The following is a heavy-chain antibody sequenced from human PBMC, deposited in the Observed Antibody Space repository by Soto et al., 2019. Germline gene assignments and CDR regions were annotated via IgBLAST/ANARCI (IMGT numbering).Heavy chain of an antibody. CDR1: GGTFSSYT. CDR3: ARDIVDSSGFLGGWFDP. V-gene: IGHV1-69*08. J-gene: IGHJ5*02. Sequence: QVQLVQSGAEVKKPGSSVKVSCKASGGTFSSYTISWVRQAPGQGLEWMGRIIPILGIANYAQKFQGRVTITEDKSTSTAYMELSSLRSEDTAVYYCARDIVDSSGFLGGWFDPWGQGTLVTVSS. D-gene: IGHD6-19*01. CDR2: IIPILGIA.